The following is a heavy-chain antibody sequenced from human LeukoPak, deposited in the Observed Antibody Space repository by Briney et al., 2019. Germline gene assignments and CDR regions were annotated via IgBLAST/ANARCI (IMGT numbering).Heavy chain of an antibody. D-gene: IGHD6-13*01. CDR3: ARAQDSSSWYRVGYYYYGMDV. Sequence: SETLSLTCTVSGGSISSSSYSWSWIRQPPGKGLEWIGYIYYSGSTNYNPSLKSRVTISVDTSKNQFSLKLSSVTAADTAVYYCARAQDSSSWYRVGYYYYGMDVWGQGTTVTVSS. CDR1: GGSISSSSYS. CDR2: IYYSGST. J-gene: IGHJ6*02. V-gene: IGHV4-61*05.